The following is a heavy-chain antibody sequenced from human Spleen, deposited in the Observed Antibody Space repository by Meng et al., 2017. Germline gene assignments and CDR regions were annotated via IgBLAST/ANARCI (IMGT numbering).Heavy chain of an antibody. Sequence: GSLRLSCTVSGGSISSSSYHWGWIRQPPGKGLEWIGSIYYSGSTYYNPSPKSRVTISVDTSKNQFSLKLSSVTAADTAVYYCARDLRYSGGYSPNDAFDIWGQGTMVTVSS. CDR2: IYYSGST. CDR1: GGSISSSSYH. CDR3: ARDLRYSGGYSPNDAFDI. V-gene: IGHV4-39*07. J-gene: IGHJ3*02. D-gene: IGHD1-26*01.